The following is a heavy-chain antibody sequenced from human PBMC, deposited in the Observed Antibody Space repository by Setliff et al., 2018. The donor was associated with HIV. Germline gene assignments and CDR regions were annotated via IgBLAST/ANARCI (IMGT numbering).Heavy chain of an antibody. V-gene: IGHV1-18*01. CDR3: ARGEWVIRGDFDH. CDR1: GYTLSTYG. Sequence: ASVKVSCKASGYTLSTYGISWVRQAPGQGLEWMGWISAHSGYAKSAQKFQGRVTMDTDTSTNTAYMELSSLTSEDTAVYYCARGEWVIRGDFDHWGQGTLVTVSS. CDR2: ISAHSGYA. J-gene: IGHJ4*02. D-gene: IGHD3-10*01.